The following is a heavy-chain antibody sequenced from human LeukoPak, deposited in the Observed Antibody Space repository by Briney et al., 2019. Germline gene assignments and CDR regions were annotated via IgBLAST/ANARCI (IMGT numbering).Heavy chain of an antibody. J-gene: IGHJ5*02. CDR1: GGYISSTSYY. CDR3: ARHRGYCSGSRCYFSWFDP. Sequence: SETLSLTCPVSGGYISSTSYYWGWIRQPRGKGLEWIGTIYYSGSTYSHPSLKSRVTISIETSNNQFYLTVSSVTAPDKTVLDCARHRGYCSGSRCYFSWFDPWGQGTLVTVSS. D-gene: IGHD2-15*01. V-gene: IGHV4-39*01. CDR2: IYYSGST.